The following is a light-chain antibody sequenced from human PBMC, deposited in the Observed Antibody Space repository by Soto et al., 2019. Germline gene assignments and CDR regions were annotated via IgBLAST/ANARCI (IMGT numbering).Light chain of an antibody. J-gene: IGLJ1*01. CDR2: EVS. CDR3: SSYTSTSTLYV. CDR1: SSDVGYYDY. Sequence: QSVLTQPASVSGSPGQSITISCSGTSSDVGYYDYVSWYQQLPGKAPKLLIYEVSNRPPGVSNRFSGSKSGNTASLTISGLPAEDEADYSCSSYTSTSTLYVFGTGTKLTVL. V-gene: IGLV2-14*01.